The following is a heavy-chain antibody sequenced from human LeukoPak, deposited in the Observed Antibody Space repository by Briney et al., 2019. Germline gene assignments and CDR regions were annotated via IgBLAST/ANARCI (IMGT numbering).Heavy chain of an antibody. CDR2: IYYSGST. CDR3: ARGPVTADAFDI. V-gene: IGHV4-39*01. CDR1: GGSISSSSYY. Sequence: SETLSLTCTVSGGSISSSSYYWGWIRQPPGKGLEWIGSIYYSGSTYYNPSLKSRVTRSVDTSKNQFSLKLSSVTAADTAVYYCARGPVTADAFDIWGQGTMVTVSS. J-gene: IGHJ3*02. D-gene: IGHD4-17*01.